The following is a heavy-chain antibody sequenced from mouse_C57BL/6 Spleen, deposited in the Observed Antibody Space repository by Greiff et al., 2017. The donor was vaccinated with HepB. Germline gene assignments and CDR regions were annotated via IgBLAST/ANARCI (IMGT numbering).Heavy chain of an antibody. J-gene: IGHJ1*03. Sequence: EVQLVESGPGLVKPSQSLSLTCSVTGYSITSGYYWNWIRQFPGNKLEWMGYISYDGSNNYNPSLKNRISITRDTSKNQFFLKLNSVTTEDTATDYCAREGDYYGSSGYFDVWGTGTTVTVSS. CDR1: GYSITSGYY. V-gene: IGHV3-6*01. D-gene: IGHD1-1*01. CDR3: AREGDYYGSSGYFDV. CDR2: ISYDGSN.